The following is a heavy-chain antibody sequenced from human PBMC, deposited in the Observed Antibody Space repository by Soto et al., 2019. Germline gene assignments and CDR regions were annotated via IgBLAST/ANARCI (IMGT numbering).Heavy chain of an antibody. Sequence: SQTLSLTCVISGDSVASNRATWNWVGQSPSRGLEWLGRTYYRSKWKNDYALSVNSRITLNPDTSKNQLSLPLSSVTPDDTAIYSCVRGVDSSFDYWGQGTLVTVSS. V-gene: IGHV6-1*01. CDR3: VRGVDSSFDY. D-gene: IGHD6-13*01. CDR1: GDSVASNRAT. CDR2: TYYRSKWKN. J-gene: IGHJ4*02.